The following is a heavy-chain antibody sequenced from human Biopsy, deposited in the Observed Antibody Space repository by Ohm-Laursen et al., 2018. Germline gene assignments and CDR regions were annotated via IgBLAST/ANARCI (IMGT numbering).Heavy chain of an antibody. Sequence: GTLSLTCTVSGDSISSYYWSWIRQPPGKGLQWIGYAYYTGSTDYNPSLQSRVTISVDTSKNHFSLRLRSVTPADTAIYYCARDRGYYSDRTVPGCFDLWGRGTLVTVSS. J-gene: IGHJ2*01. V-gene: IGHV4-59*01. CDR1: GDSISSYY. CDR3: ARDRGYYSDRTVPGCFDL. CDR2: AYYTGST. D-gene: IGHD3-22*01.